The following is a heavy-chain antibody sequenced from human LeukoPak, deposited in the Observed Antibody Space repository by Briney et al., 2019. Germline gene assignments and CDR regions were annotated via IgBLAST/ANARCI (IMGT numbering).Heavy chain of an antibody. CDR1: GFTFSSYA. CDR2: FSGGDGSP. D-gene: IGHD3-22*01. V-gene: IGHV3-23*01. J-gene: IGHJ4*02. CDR3: AKAGYYYDSSGSLSYYFDY. Sequence: GGSLRLSCVASGFTFSSYAMTWFRQAPGKGLEWVSSFSGGDGSPYHADSVKGRFTISRDNSKNTLYLQMNSLRAEDTAVYYCAKAGYYYDSSGSLSYYFDYWGQGTLVTVSS.